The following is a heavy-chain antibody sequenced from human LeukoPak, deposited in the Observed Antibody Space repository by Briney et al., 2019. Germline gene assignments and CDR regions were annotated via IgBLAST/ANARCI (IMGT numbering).Heavy chain of an antibody. CDR2: IYTSGIT. J-gene: IGHJ4*02. V-gene: IGHV4-4*07. CDR3: ARDMVQGVTDY. CDR1: GGSISSYY. D-gene: IGHD3-10*01. Sequence: SETLSLTCTVSGGSISSYYWSWIRQPAGKGLEWIGRIYTSGITNYNPSLKSRVTMSVGTSKNQFSLKLSSVTAADTAVYYCARDMVQGVTDYWGQGTLVTVSS.